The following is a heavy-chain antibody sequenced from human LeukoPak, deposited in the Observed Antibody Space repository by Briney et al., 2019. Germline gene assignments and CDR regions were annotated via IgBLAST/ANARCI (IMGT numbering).Heavy chain of an antibody. Sequence: SETLSLTCTVSGGSTSSNYWSWIRRPPGKGLEWVGYIYYSGSTNYNPSLKSRVTISVDTSKNQFSLKLSSVTAADTAVDYCARSPLGVGATRYYFDYWGQGTLVTVSS. D-gene: IGHD1-26*01. V-gene: IGHV4-59*01. J-gene: IGHJ4*02. CDR3: ARSPLGVGATRYYFDY. CDR2: IYYSGST. CDR1: GGSTSSNY.